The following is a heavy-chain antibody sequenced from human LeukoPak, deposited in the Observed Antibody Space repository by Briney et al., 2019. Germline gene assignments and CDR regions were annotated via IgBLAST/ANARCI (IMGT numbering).Heavy chain of an antibody. CDR2: ISYDAKSS. D-gene: IGHD3-22*01. CDR3: ARAYYYDSSGYPRQEYFQH. V-gene: IGHV3-30*03. CDR1: GFTLSSYG. Sequence: GGSLRLSCVTSGFTLSSYGMHWVRQVPGKGLEWVAVISYDAKSSYHVDSVKGRFTISRDNSKNTLYLQMNSLRAEDTAVYYCARAYYYDSSGYPRQEYFQHWGQGTLVTVSS. J-gene: IGHJ1*01.